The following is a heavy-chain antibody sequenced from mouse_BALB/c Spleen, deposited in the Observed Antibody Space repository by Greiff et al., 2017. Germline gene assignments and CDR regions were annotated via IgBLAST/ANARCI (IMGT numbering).Heavy chain of an antibody. CDR3: ARQSSYSPRAWFAY. CDR1: GFTFSSYT. Sequence: EVHLVESGGGLVQPGGSLKLSCAASGFTFSSYTMSWVRQTPEKRLEWVAYISNGGGSTYYPDTVKGRFTISRDNAKNTLYLQMSSLKSEDTAMYYCARQSSYSPRAWFAYWGQGTLVTVSA. J-gene: IGHJ3*01. CDR2: ISNGGGST. V-gene: IGHV5-12-2*01. D-gene: IGHD2-10*01.